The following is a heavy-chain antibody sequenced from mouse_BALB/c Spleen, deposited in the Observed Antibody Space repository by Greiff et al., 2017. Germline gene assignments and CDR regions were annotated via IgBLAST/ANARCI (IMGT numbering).Heavy chain of an antibody. CDR3: AREGIYYGYDWYFDV. CDR1: GFTFSDYY. J-gene: IGHJ1*01. V-gene: IGHV5-4*02. CDR2: ISDGGSYT. Sequence: EVKLMESGGGLVKPGGSLKLSCAASGFTFSDYYMYWVRQTPEKRLEWVATISDGGSYTYYPDSVKGRFTISRDNAKNNLYLQMSSLKSEDTAMYYCAREGIYYGYDWYFDVWGAGTTVTVSS. D-gene: IGHD2-2*01.